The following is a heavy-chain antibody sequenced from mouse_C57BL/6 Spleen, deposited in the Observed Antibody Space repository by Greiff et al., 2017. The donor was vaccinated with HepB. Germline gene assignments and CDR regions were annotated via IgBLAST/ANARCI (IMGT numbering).Heavy chain of an antibody. V-gene: IGHV8-12*01. CDR2: IYWDDDK. CDR3: ARVYYGSSYGYWYFDV. Sequence: ESGPGILQSSQTLSLTCSFSGFSLSTSGMGVSWIRQPSGKGLEWLAHIYWDDDKRYNPSLKSRLTISKDTSRNQVFLKITSVDTADTATYYCARVYYGSSYGYWYFDVWGTGTTVTVSS. CDR1: GFSLSTSGMG. D-gene: IGHD1-1*01. J-gene: IGHJ1*03.